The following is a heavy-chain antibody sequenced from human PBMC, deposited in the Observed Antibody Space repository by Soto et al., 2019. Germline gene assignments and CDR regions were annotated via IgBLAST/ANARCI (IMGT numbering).Heavy chain of an antibody. V-gene: IGHV4-31*03. Sequence: SETLSLTCTVSGGSISSGGYYWSWIRQHPGKGLEWIGYIYYSGSTYYNPSLRSRVTISVDTSKNQFSLKLSSVTAADTAVYYCARAPKTTVTTYWFDPWGQGTLVTVSS. CDR3: ARAPKTTVTTYWFDP. J-gene: IGHJ5*02. CDR1: GGSISSGGYY. D-gene: IGHD4-4*01. CDR2: IYYSGST.